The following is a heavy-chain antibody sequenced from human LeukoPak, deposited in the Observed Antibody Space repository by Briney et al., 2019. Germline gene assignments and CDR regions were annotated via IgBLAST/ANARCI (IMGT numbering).Heavy chain of an antibody. Sequence: GGSLRLSCAASGFTFSSYGMHWVRQAPGKGLEWVAVIWYDGSNKYYADSVKGRFTISRDNSKNTLYLQMNSLRAEDTAVYYCARDLDYDSSNTGYWGQGTLVTVSS. J-gene: IGHJ4*02. CDR3: ARDLDYDSSNTGY. CDR1: GFTFSSYG. CDR2: IWYDGSNK. D-gene: IGHD3-22*01. V-gene: IGHV3-33*01.